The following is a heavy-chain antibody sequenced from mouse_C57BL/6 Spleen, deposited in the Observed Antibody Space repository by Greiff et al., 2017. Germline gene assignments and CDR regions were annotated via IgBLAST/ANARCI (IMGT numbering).Heavy chain of an antibody. Sequence: VQLQESGPELVKPGASVKISCKASGYAFSSSWMNWVKQRPGKGLEWIGRIYPGDGDTNYNGTFKGKATLTADKSASTAYMQLSSLTSEDSAVYVCARSSTIRDWYFDVWGTGTTVTVSS. CDR1: GYAFSSSW. D-gene: IGHD2-1*01. J-gene: IGHJ1*03. V-gene: IGHV1-82*01. CDR3: ARSSTIRDWYFDV. CDR2: IYPGDGDT.